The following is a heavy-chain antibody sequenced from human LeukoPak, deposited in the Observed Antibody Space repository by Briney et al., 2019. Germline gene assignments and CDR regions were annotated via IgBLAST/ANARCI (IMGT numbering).Heavy chain of an antibody. J-gene: IGHJ4*02. CDR1: GFTFSDYG. D-gene: IGHD3-10*01. CDR2: IWPDGSNK. Sequence: GGSLRLSCAASGFTFSDYGIHWVRQAPGKGLEWVAVIWPDGSNKYYADSVKGRFTISRENSKNTLYLGMNSLRVEDTAVYYCVRASGSFDYWGQGTLVTVSS. V-gene: IGHV3-33*01. CDR3: VRASGSFDY.